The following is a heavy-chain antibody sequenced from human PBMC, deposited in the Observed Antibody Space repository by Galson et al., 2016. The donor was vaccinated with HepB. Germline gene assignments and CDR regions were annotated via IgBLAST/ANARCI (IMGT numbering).Heavy chain of an antibody. CDR3: ARLSSSWFITPANYYYMDV. D-gene: IGHD6-13*01. V-gene: IGHV1-18*04. CDR2: ISTHNGKT. J-gene: IGHJ6*03. CDR1: GYSFTSYG. Sequence: SVKVSCKASGYSFTSYGISWVRQAPGQGLEWMGWISTHNGKTNYAQKLQGRITMTTDTSTSTAYMDLRSLTSADTAMYYCARLSSSWFITPANYYYMDVLGKGTTVTVSS.